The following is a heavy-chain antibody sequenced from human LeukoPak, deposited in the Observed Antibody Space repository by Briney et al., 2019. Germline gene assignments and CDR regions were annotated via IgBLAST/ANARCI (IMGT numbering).Heavy chain of an antibody. CDR1: GFTFSSYW. CDR2: IKPDGSEK. CDR3: ARGDYYGSGSYYHDAFDI. D-gene: IGHD3-10*01. J-gene: IGHJ3*02. Sequence: PGRSLRLSCAASGFTFSSYWMSWVRQAPGKGLEWVGNIKPDGSEKHYVDSVKGRLTIARDNAKKSLYLQMNSLRAEDTAVYYCARGDYYGSGSYYHDAFDIWGQGTMVTVSS. V-gene: IGHV3-7*03.